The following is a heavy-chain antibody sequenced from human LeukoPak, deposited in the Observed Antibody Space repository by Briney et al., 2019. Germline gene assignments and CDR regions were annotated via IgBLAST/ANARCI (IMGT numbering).Heavy chain of an antibody. Sequence: GGSLRLSCAASGFTFDDYAMHWVRQAPGKGLEWVSGISWNSGTIGYADSVKGRFTISRDNAKNSLFLQMISLRAEDTALYYCVRDPVDYWGQGILVTVSS. CDR2: ISWNSGTI. J-gene: IGHJ4*02. CDR1: GFTFDDYA. V-gene: IGHV3-9*01. CDR3: VRDPVDY.